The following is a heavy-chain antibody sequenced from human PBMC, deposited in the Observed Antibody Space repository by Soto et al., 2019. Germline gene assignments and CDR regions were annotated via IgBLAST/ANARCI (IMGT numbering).Heavy chain of an antibody. CDR2: IFYSGST. Sequence: QVQLQESGPGLVKPSETLSLTCTVSGGSISSYYWSWIRQPPGKGLEWIGYIFYSGSTNYNPSLKRRVTISVDTSKNQFSLKLSSVTAADTAVYSCARAGPEMDYRGQGTLVTVSS. D-gene: IGHD3-10*01. CDR1: GGSISSYY. CDR3: ARAGPEMDY. V-gene: IGHV4-59*01. J-gene: IGHJ4*02.